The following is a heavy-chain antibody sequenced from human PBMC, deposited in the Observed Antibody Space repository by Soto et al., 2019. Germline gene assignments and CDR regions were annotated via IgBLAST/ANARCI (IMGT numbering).Heavy chain of an antibody. CDR2: IIPILGIA. V-gene: IGHV1-69*02. J-gene: IGHJ4*02. CDR3: ASLGSTYYYDSSGYPGY. Sequence: GASVKVSCKASGGTFSSYTISWVRQAPGQGLEWMGRIIPILGIANYAQKFQGRVTITADKSTSTAYMELSGLRSEDTAVYYCASLGSTYYYDSSGYPGYWGQGTLVTVSS. D-gene: IGHD3-22*01. CDR1: GGTFSSYT.